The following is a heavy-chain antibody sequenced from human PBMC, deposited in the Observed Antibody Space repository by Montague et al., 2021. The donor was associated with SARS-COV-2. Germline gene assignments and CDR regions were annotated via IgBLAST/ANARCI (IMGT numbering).Heavy chain of an antibody. J-gene: IGHJ6*02. CDR3: ARLSSGCSGGSWYLAYYGMDV. Sequence: QSGAEVKKPGESLKISCKGSGYSFTSYWIGWVRQMPGKGLEWMGIIYPGDSDTRYSPSFQGQVTISADKSISTAYLQWSSLKASDTAMYYCARLSSGCSGGSWYLAYYGMDVWGQGTTVTVSS. D-gene: IGHD2-15*01. CDR1: GYSFTSYW. CDR2: IYPGDSDT. V-gene: IGHV5-51*01.